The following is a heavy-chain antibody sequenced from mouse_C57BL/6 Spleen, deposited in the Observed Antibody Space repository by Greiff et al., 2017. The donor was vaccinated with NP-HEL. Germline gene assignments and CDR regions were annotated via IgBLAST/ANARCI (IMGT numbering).Heavy chain of an antibody. CDR2: IYPGDGDT. CDR1: GYAFSSSW. Sequence: QVQLKQSGPELVKPGASVKISCKASGYAFSSSWMNWVKQRPGKGLEWIGRIYPGDGDTNYNGKFKGKATLTADKSSSTAYMQLSSLTSEDSAVYFCARSYGSHFDYWGQGTTLTVSS. CDR3: ARSYGSHFDY. D-gene: IGHD1-1*01. J-gene: IGHJ2*01. V-gene: IGHV1-82*01.